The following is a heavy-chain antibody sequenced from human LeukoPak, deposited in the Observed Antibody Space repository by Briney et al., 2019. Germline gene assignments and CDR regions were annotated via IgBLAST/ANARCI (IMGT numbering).Heavy chain of an antibody. CDR3: ARDGESYGDLELAFDI. Sequence: PSETLSLTCAVYGGSFSGYYWSWIRQHPGKGLEWIGYIYYSGSTYYNPSLKSRVTISVDTSKNQFSLKLSSVTAADTAVYYCARDGESYGDLELAFDIWGQGTMVTVSS. CDR1: GGSFSGYY. D-gene: IGHD4-17*01. J-gene: IGHJ3*02. CDR2: IYYSGST. V-gene: IGHV4-31*11.